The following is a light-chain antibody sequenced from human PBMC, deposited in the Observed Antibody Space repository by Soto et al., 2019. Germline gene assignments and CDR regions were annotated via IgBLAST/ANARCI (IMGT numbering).Light chain of an antibody. V-gene: IGKV3-20*01. Sequence: DLTQSPGTLSLSPGERATLSCRASQSVSSSHLAWYQQKRRQAPRLLIYDTSPRATGIPDRFSGSGSGTDFTLTIIRLEPEDFAVYHCQQYGASPWTFGQGTKLDIK. CDR2: DTS. J-gene: IGKJ1*01. CDR3: QQYGASPWT. CDR1: QSVSSSH.